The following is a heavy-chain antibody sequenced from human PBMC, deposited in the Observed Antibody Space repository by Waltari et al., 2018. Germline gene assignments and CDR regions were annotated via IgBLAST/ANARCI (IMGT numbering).Heavy chain of an antibody. Sequence: LQLQESGPGLVKPSETLSLTCTASGGSIGSSSYYWGWVRQPPGKGLEWIGSIYYSGSTYDNPSLKSRFTISVDTSKNQFSLKLSSVTAADTAVYYCARLSSGWYFVDYWGQGTLVTVSS. J-gene: IGHJ4*02. V-gene: IGHV4-39*01. CDR3: ARLSSGWYFVDY. CDR2: IYYSGST. D-gene: IGHD6-19*01. CDR1: GGSIGSSSYY.